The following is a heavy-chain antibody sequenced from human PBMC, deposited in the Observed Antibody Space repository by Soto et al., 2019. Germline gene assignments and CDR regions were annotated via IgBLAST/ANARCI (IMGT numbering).Heavy chain of an antibody. CDR3: ARDMSRNDVGTFDH. CDR2: IWYDGTDK. J-gene: IGHJ4*02. D-gene: IGHD1-1*01. Sequence: QVQLVESGGGVVQPGRSLRLSCIASGFTLSSYGMHWVRQAPGKGLEWVAIIWYDGTDKYSADSVKGRFTISRDNSKNTLYLQMNSLRAEDTAVYYCARDMSRNDVGTFDHWGQGTLVTVSS. V-gene: IGHV3-33*01. CDR1: GFTLSSYG.